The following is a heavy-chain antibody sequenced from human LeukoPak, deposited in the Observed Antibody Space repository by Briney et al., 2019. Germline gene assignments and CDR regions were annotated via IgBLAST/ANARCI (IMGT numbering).Heavy chain of an antibody. D-gene: IGHD3-22*01. Sequence: ASVKVSCKAFGYTFTNNWMHWVRQAPGQGPEWMGLISPTGGSTAYAQKFQGRVTLTRDMSTSTDYLELSSLRSEDTAVYYCAKDLAFLHYDSSMGWGQGTLVTVSS. V-gene: IGHV1-46*01. J-gene: IGHJ4*02. CDR2: ISPTGGST. CDR1: GYTFTNNW. CDR3: AKDLAFLHYDSSMG.